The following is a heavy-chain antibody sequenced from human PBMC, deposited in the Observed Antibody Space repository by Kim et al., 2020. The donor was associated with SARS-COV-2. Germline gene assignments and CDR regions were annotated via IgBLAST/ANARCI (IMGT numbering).Heavy chain of an antibody. D-gene: IGHD6-13*01. CDR2: SGNT. Sequence: SGNTGYAQKFQGRVTMTRNTSISTAYMELNSLRSEDTAVYYCARASSMDVWGQGTTVTVSS. V-gene: IGHV1-8*01. J-gene: IGHJ6*02. CDR3: ARASSMDV.